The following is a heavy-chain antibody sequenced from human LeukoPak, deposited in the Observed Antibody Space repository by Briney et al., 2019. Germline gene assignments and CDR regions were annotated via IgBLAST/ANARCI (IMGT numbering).Heavy chain of an antibody. D-gene: IGHD5-12*01. J-gene: IGHJ4*02. V-gene: IGHV1-69*01. CDR2: IIPIFGTA. Sequence: GSSVKVSCKASGGTFSSYAISWVRQAPGQGLEWMGGIIPIFGTANYAQKFQGRVTITADESTGTAYMELSSLRSEDTAVYYCARESHVRDYDYFDYWGQGTLVTVSS. CDR1: GGTFSSYA. CDR3: ARESHVRDYDYFDY.